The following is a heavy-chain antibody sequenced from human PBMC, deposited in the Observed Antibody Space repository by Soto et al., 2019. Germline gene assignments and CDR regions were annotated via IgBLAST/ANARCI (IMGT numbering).Heavy chain of an antibody. CDR2: IDPSDSYI. CDR3: ATSPPYYDSWGGPNLTTWLAT. J-gene: IGHJ5*02. Sequence: GESLKISCKGSGYSFTSYWISLVRQMPGKGLEWMGRIDPSDSYINYSPSFQGHVTISADKSISTAYLQWSSLKASDTAMYYCATSPPYYDSWGGPNLTTWLATWGQGALVTVS. D-gene: IGHD3-3*01. V-gene: IGHV5-10-1*01. CDR1: GYSFTSYW.